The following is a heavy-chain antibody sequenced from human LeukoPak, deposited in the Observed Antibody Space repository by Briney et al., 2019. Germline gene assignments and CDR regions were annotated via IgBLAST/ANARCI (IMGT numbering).Heavy chain of an antibody. CDR2: INTDGSST. Sequence: GGSLRLSCAASGFTFSSYWMHWVRQAPGKGLVWVSRINTDGSSTSYADSVKGRFTISRDNAKNSLYLQMNSLRAEDTAVYYCARDSFHSSGDYWGQGTLVTVS. CDR3: ARDSFHSSGDY. V-gene: IGHV3-74*01. J-gene: IGHJ4*02. D-gene: IGHD6-19*01. CDR1: GFTFSSYW.